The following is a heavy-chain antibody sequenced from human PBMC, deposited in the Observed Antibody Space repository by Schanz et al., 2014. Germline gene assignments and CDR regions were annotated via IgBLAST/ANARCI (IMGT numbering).Heavy chain of an antibody. J-gene: IGHJ4*02. CDR1: GYTFTSYA. Sequence: QVQLVQSGSELKKPGASVKVSCKASGYTFTSYAMNWVRQAPGQGLEWVGWINTNTGNPTYAQGFTGRFVFSLDTSVSTAYLQISNLKAEDTAAYYRPTETIAMAGTFSIWGQGTLVTVSS. CDR3: PTETIAMAGTFSI. D-gene: IGHD6-19*01. CDR2: INTNTGNP. V-gene: IGHV7-4-1*02.